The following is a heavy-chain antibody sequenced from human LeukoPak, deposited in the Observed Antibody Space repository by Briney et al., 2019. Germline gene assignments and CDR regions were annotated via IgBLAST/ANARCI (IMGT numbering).Heavy chain of an antibody. J-gene: IGHJ4*02. CDR3: ARDPRLGIGFHDY. CDR1: GFTFSSYS. D-gene: IGHD7-27*01. V-gene: IGHV3-21*05. Sequence: GGSLRLSCAASGFTFSSYSMNWVRQAPGKGLEWVSYISSSSSYIYYADSVKGRFTISRDNAKNSLYLQMNSLRAEDTAVYYCARDPRLGIGFHDYWGQGTLVTVSS. CDR2: ISSSSSYI.